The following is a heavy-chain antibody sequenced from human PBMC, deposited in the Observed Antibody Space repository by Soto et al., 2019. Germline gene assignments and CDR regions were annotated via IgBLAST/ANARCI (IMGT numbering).Heavy chain of an antibody. J-gene: IGHJ4*02. Sequence: SEILSLTRTVCGGSISSYYWSWIRQPPGKGLEWIGYIYYSGSTNYNPSLKSRVTISVDTSKNQFSLKLSSVTAADTAVYYCARAGLIVGATPLDYWGQGTLVTVSS. CDR3: ARAGLIVGATPLDY. D-gene: IGHD1-26*01. V-gene: IGHV4-59*01. CDR2: IYYSGST. CDR1: GGSISSYY.